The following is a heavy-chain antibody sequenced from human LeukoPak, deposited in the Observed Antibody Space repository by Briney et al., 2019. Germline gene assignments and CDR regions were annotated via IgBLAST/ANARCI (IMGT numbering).Heavy chain of an antibody. J-gene: IGHJ3*02. CDR1: GFSFSNYW. CDR3: ARDLTNWNDATFDI. D-gene: IGHD1-1*01. CDR2: IKVDGSET. V-gene: IGHV3-7*01. Sequence: PGGSLRLPCAASGFSFSNYWMSWVRQAPGKGLEWVANIKVDGSETYYVDSVKGRFTISRDNSKNSLYLQMNYLRAEDTAVYYCARDLTNWNDATFDIWGQGTMVTVAS.